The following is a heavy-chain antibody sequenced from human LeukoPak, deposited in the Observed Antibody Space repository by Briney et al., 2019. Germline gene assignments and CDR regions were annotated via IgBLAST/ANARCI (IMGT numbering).Heavy chain of an antibody. CDR1: GYTFTSYD. CDR2: MNPNSGNT. D-gene: IGHD6-19*01. Sequence: ASVKVSCKASGYTFTSYDINWVRQATGQGLEWMGWMNPNSGNTGYAQKFQGRVTITRNTSISTAYMELSSLRAEDTGIYYCARFYFPEEHDRAWYEAHWGQGIRVTVS. V-gene: IGHV1-8*03. CDR3: ARFYFPEEHDRAWYEAH. J-gene: IGHJ4*02.